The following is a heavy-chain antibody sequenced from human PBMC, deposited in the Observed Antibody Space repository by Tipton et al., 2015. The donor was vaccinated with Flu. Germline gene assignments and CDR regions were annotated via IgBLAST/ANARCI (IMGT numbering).Heavy chain of an antibody. CDR2: IYYSGST. V-gene: IGHV4-59*01. CDR3: AREEKPYGMDV. CDR1: GGSISSYY. Sequence: TLSLTCTVSGGSISSYYWSWIRQPPGKGLEWIGYIYYSGSTNYNPSLKSRVTISVGTSKNQFSLKLSSVTAADTAVYYCAREEKPYGMDVWGQGTTVTVSS. J-gene: IGHJ6*02.